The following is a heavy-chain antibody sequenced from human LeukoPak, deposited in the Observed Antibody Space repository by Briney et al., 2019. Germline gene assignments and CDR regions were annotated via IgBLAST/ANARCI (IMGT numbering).Heavy chain of an antibody. D-gene: IGHD3-10*01. CDR1: GFTVSSNY. J-gene: IGHJ4*02. CDR2: IYSGGST. CDR3: ARGTVTMVDY. V-gene: IGHV3-66*01. Sequence: QSGGSLRLSCAASGFTVSSNYMSWVRQAPGRGLEWVSVIYSGGSTYYADSVKGRFTISRDNSKNTLFLQMNSLRAGDTAVYYCARGTVTMVDYWGPGTLVTVSS.